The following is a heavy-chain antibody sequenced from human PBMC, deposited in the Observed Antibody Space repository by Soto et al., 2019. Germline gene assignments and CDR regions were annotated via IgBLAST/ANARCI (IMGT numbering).Heavy chain of an antibody. CDR2: MDPDSGHA. J-gene: IGHJ4*02. Sequence: QVQLVQSGAEVKKPGASVKVSCKASGYTFTNSDINWVRQAPGQGLEWMGWMDPDSGHAAYAQKFQGRVTLTTSTLTSTVYIEMRSLASEETAVYYCARRGHCRGGICYNGFDNWGQGTLVT. CDR1: GYTFTNSD. CDR3: ARRGHCRGGICYNGFDN. D-gene: IGHD2-15*01. V-gene: IGHV1-8*01.